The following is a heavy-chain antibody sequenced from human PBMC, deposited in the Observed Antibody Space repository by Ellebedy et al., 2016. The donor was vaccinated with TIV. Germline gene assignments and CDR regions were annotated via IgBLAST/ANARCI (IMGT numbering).Heavy chain of an antibody. J-gene: IGHJ4*02. CDR3: AGGISVAGTSLGF. D-gene: IGHD6-19*01. V-gene: IGHV3-7*03. CDR2: IKQDGSEK. Sequence: GESLKISCAASGFTFSSYWMSWVRQAPGKGLEWVANIKQDGSEKYYVDSVKGRFTISRDNATNSLYLQMNSLRAEDTAVYYCAGGISVAGTSLGFWGQGTLVTVSS. CDR1: GFTFSSYW.